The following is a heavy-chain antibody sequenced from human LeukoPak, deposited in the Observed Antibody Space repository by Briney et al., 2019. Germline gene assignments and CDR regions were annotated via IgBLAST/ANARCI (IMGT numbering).Heavy chain of an antibody. D-gene: IGHD6-13*01. Sequence: GGSLRLSCAASGFTFDYYAMHWVRQAPGKGLEWVASLSWNSGSVAYAGSVKGRFAISRDNAKNSLYLQMNSLRAEDTALYYCGKDRKAAVKTVKGNYYYGMDVWGQGTTVTVSS. CDR3: GKDRKAAVKTVKGNYYYGMDV. CDR2: LSWNSGSV. V-gene: IGHV3-9*01. CDR1: GFTFDYYA. J-gene: IGHJ6*02.